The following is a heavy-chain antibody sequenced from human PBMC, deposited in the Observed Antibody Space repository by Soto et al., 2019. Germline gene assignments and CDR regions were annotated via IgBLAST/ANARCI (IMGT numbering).Heavy chain of an antibody. CDR3: AKAVRYFDWDFDF. CDR2: ISGSGGST. D-gene: IGHD3-9*01. CDR1: GFTFSSYA. Sequence: EVQLLESGGGLVQPGGSLSLSCAASGFTFSSYAMSWVRQAPGKGLEWVSAISGSGGSTYYADSVKGRFTISRDNSKNTLYLQMNSLRAEDTAIYSCAKAVRYFDWDFDFWGQGTLVTVSS. J-gene: IGHJ4*02. V-gene: IGHV3-23*01.